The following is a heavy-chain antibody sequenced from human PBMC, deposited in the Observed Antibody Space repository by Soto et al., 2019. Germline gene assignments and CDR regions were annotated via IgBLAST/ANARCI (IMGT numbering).Heavy chain of an antibody. CDR3: ARGGNPPFYYYGMDV. CDR2: ISWDGGST. CDR1: GFTFDDYT. Sequence: SGGSLRLSCAASGFTFDDYTMHWVRQAPGKGLEWVSLISWDGGSTYYADSVKGRFTISRDNSKNSLYLQMNSLRTEDTALYYCARGGNPPFYYYGMDVWGQGTTVTVSS. V-gene: IGHV3-43*01. D-gene: IGHD2-15*01. J-gene: IGHJ6*02.